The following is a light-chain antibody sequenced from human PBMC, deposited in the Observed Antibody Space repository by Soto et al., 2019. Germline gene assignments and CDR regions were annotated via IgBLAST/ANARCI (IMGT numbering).Light chain of an antibody. Sequence: DIQMTQSPSSLSASVGDRVTITCRASQGISHYLAWYQQKPGKVPKLLISAASTLQSGVPSRFSGSGSGTDFTISISSLQPEDVATYYCQKYASAPRTFGEGTKVEIK. CDR3: QKYASAPRT. J-gene: IGKJ1*01. CDR1: QGISHY. CDR2: AAS. V-gene: IGKV1-27*01.